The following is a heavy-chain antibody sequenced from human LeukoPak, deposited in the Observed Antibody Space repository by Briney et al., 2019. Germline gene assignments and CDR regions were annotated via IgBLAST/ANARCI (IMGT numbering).Heavy chain of an antibody. CDR1: GFTFSSYA. CDR3: AKAGLRYFDWPDMDV. D-gene: IGHD3-9*01. J-gene: IGHJ6*03. CDR2: ISYDGSNK. V-gene: IGHV3-30-3*01. Sequence: PGGSLRLSCAASGFTFSSYAMHWVRQAPGKGLEWVAVISYDGSNKYYADSVKGRFTISRDNSKNTLYLQMNSLRAEDTAVYYCAKAGLRYFDWPDMDVWGKGTTVTVSS.